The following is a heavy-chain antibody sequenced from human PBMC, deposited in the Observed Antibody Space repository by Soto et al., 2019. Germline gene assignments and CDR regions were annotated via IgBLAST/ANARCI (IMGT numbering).Heavy chain of an antibody. CDR2: INYSVDKT. D-gene: IGHD1-7*01. CDR3: ARGAITATTNWGAFDI. CDR1: EFTFSNYV. Sequence: EVQLLESGGGLVQPGGSLRLSCAASEFTFSNYVMNWVRQAPGKGLEWVSTINYSVDKTYYADSVKGRFTISRDNSKNTLSLQMNSLRAEDATVYYCARGAITATTNWGAFDIWGQATMVTVSS. J-gene: IGHJ3*02. V-gene: IGHV3-23*01.